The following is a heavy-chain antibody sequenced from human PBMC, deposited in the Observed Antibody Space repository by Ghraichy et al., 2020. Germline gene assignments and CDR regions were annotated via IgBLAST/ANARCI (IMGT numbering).Heavy chain of an antibody. D-gene: IGHD3-10*01. Sequence: SETLSLTCTVSGGSISSSSYYWGWIRQPPGKGLEWIGSIYYSGSTYYNPSLKSRVTISVDTSKNQFSLKLSSVTAADTAVYYCASIPWFGLNDAFDIWGQGTMVTVSS. CDR2: IYYSGST. CDR1: GGSISSSSYY. V-gene: IGHV4-39*01. CDR3: ASIPWFGLNDAFDI. J-gene: IGHJ3*02.